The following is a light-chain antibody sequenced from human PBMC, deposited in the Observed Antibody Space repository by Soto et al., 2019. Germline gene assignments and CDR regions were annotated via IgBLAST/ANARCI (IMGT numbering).Light chain of an antibody. J-gene: IGLJ2*01. CDR3: SSYTTSSTVV. V-gene: IGLV2-14*01. CDR1: SSNVGGYNY. Sequence: QSALTQPASVSGSPGQSITISCTGTSSNVGGYNYVSWYQHHPGKAPKVMIYEVSNRPSGVPNRFSGSKSGNTASLTISGLQAEDEADYYCSSYTTSSTVVFGGGTQLTVL. CDR2: EVS.